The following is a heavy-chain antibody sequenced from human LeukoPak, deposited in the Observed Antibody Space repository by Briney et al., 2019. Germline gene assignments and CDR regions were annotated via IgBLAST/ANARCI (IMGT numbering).Heavy chain of an antibody. J-gene: IGHJ4*02. CDR3: ARDLYGPGF. CDR1: GFTFSNYW. Sequence: GRSLRLSCAASGFTFSNYWMHWVRQAPGKGLVWVSRINTDGSTTHYADSVQGRFTISRDNGKNTLYLQMNSLRAEDTAVYYWARDLYGPGFWGQGTLVTVSS. CDR2: INTDGSTT. V-gene: IGHV3-74*01. D-gene: IGHD2/OR15-2a*01.